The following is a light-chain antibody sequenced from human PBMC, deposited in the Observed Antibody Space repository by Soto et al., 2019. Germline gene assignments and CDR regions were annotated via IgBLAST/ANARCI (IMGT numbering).Light chain of an antibody. CDR1: QSISSW. CDR2: KAS. V-gene: IGKV1-5*03. Sequence: DIQMTQSPSTLSASVGDRVTITCRASQSISSWLAWYQQKPGKAPKLLIYKASILESGVPSRFRGSGSGTEFTLTISSLQPDDFATYYCQQYNSYPYTFGQGTKLEIK. J-gene: IGKJ2*01. CDR3: QQYNSYPYT.